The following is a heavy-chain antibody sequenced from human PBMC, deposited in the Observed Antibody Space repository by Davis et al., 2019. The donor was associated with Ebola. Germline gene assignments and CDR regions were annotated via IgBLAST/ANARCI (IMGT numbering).Heavy chain of an antibody. CDR2: IRSKANSYAT. V-gene: IGHV3-73*01. CDR3: TRLYGNGWTGVDY. D-gene: IGHD6-19*01. Sequence: PGGSLRLSCAASGFTFSGSAMHWVRQASGKGLEWVGRIRSKANSYATAYAASVKGRFTISRDDSKNTAYLQMNSLRTEDTALYYCTRLYGNGWTGVDYWGQGTLVTVSS. J-gene: IGHJ4*02. CDR1: GFTFSGSA.